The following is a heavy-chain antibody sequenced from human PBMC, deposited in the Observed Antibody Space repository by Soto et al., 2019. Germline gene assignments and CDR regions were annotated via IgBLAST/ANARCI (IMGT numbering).Heavy chain of an antibody. CDR1: GGTFSSYA. CDR2: IIPIFGTA. Sequence: AVKVSCKASGGTFSSYAISWVRQAPGQGLEWMGGIIPIFGTANYAQKFQGRVTITADESTSTAYMELSSLRSEDTAVYYCAMLYYYDSSGYHFIDYWGQGTLVTVSS. V-gene: IGHV1-69*13. D-gene: IGHD3-22*01. CDR3: AMLYYYDSSGYHFIDY. J-gene: IGHJ4*02.